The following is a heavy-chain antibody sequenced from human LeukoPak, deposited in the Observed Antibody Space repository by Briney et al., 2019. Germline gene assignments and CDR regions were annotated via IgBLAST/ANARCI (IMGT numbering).Heavy chain of an antibody. CDR2: INHSGST. CDR3: ARGRDGYKYVYYYYYYMDV. Sequence: SETLSLTCAVYGGSFSGYYWSWIRQPPGKGLEWIGEINHSGSTNYNPSLKSRVTISVDTSKNQFSLKLSSVTAADTAVYYCARGRDGYKYVYYYYYYMDVWGKGTTVTVSS. J-gene: IGHJ6*03. CDR1: GGSFSGYY. D-gene: IGHD5-24*01. V-gene: IGHV4-34*01.